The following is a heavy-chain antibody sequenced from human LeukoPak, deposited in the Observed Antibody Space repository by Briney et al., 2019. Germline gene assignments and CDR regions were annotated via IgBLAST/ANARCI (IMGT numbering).Heavy chain of an antibody. Sequence: ASVKVSCKASGYTFTSYGISWVRQAPGQGLEWMGWISAYNGNTNYAQKLQGRVTMTTDTSTSTAYMELRSLRSEDTAVYYCATQTQTASTVGATTVWFDPWGQGTLVTVSS. J-gene: IGHJ5*02. CDR3: ATQTQTASTVGATTVWFDP. CDR2: ISAYNGNT. V-gene: IGHV1-18*01. CDR1: GYTFTSYG. D-gene: IGHD1-26*01.